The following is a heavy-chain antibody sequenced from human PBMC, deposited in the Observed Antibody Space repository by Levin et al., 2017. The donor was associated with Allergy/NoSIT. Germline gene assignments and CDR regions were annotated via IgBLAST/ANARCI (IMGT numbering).Heavy chain of an antibody. Sequence: SETLSLTCTVSGGSISSYYWSWIRQPPGKGLEWIGYIYYSGSTNYNPSLKSRVTISVDTSKNQFSLKLSSVTAADTAVYYCARVRANCSGGSCYSGAAFDIWGQGTMVTVSS. V-gene: IGHV4-59*01. CDR1: GGSISSYY. J-gene: IGHJ3*02. CDR3: ARVRANCSGGSCYSGAAFDI. D-gene: IGHD2-15*01. CDR2: IYYSGST.